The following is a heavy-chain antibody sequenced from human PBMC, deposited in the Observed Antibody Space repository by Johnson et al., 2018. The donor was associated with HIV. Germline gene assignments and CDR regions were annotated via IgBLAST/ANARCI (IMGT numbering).Heavy chain of an antibody. D-gene: IGHD1-1*01. J-gene: IGHJ3*02. CDR3: ARFPPGERDDAFDI. Sequence: VQLVESGGGLVQPGGSLRLSCAASGFTFSSYWMSWVRQAPGKGLEWVANIKQDGSEQYYVDSVKGRFTISRDNSKNTLYLQMNSLRAEDTAVYYCARFPPGERDDAFDIWYQGTMVTVSS. CDR1: GFTFSSYW. CDR2: IKQDGSEQ. V-gene: IGHV3-7*01.